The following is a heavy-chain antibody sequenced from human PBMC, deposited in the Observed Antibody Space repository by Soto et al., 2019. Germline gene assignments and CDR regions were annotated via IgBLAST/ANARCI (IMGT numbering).Heavy chain of an antibody. CDR2: IYWDDDE. J-gene: IGHJ6*02. D-gene: IGHD2-15*01. CDR3: AHKGGRGAAMDV. V-gene: IGHV2-5*02. Sequence: QITLKESGTTLVKPTQTLTLTCTFSGFSLSNSGVGVGWIRQPPGKALEWLTLIYWDDDERYSPSLKSRLTITKDTSKNQVVLTLTNMDPVDTATYFCAHKGGRGAAMDVWGQGTTVTVSS. CDR1: GFSLSNSGVG.